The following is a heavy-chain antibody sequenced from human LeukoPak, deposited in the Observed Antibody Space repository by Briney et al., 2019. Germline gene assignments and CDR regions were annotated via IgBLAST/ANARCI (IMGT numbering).Heavy chain of an antibody. CDR3: AKDGFEYYYGSGSQGYFDY. J-gene: IGHJ4*02. CDR1: GFTFRSYW. Sequence: GGSLRLSCAASGFTFRSYWMHWVRQAPGKGLVWVSRISPDGSTSAYADSVKGRFTISRDNSKNTLYLQMNSLRAEDTAVYYCAKDGFEYYYGSGSQGYFDYWGQGTLVTVSS. D-gene: IGHD3-10*01. CDR2: ISPDGSTS. V-gene: IGHV3-74*01.